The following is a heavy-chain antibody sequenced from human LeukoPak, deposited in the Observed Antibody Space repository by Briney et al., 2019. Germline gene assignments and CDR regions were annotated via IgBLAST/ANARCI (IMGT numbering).Heavy chain of an antibody. D-gene: IGHD4-17*01. Sequence: GGSLRLSCGASGFTFSSYSMNWVRQAPGKGLEWVSYISSSSSTIYYADSVKGRFTISRDNAKNSLYLQMNSLRAEDTAVYYCARISDTVTTPFDYWGQGTLVTVSS. CDR3: ARISDTVTTPFDY. CDR2: ISSSSSTI. J-gene: IGHJ4*02. CDR1: GFTFSSYS. V-gene: IGHV3-48*01.